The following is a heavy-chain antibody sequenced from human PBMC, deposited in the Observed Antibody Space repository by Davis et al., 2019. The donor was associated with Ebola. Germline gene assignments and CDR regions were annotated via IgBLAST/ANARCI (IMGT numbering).Heavy chain of an antibody. CDR1: GYTFSIYG. J-gene: IGHJ4*02. CDR3: ARLSFGEVGFDY. Sequence: AASVKVSCKTSGYTFSIYGLSWVRQAPGQGLEWMGRINPYSGATNNAQKFQGRVTMTRVTSITTAYMELSSLRSDDTAVYYCARLSFGEVGFDYWGQGTLVTVSS. V-gene: IGHV1-2*06. CDR2: INPYSGAT. D-gene: IGHD3-10*01.